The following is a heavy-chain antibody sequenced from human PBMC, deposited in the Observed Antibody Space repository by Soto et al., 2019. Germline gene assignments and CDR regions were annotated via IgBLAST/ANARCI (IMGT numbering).Heavy chain of an antibody. CDR2: ISYDGSNK. D-gene: IGHD3-16*01. CDR3: AKDTRDAYNHFDY. J-gene: IGHJ4*02. CDR1: GFTFSSYG. Sequence: AGSLRLSCAASGFTFSSYGMHWVRQAPGKGLEWVAVISYDGSNKYYADSVKGRFTISRDNSKNTLYLQMNSLRAEDTAVYYCAKDTRDAYNHFDYWGQGTLVTVSS. V-gene: IGHV3-30*18.